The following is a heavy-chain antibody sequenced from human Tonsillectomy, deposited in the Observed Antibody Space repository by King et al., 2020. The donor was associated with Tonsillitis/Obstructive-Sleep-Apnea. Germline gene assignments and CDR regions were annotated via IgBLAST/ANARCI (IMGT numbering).Heavy chain of an antibody. D-gene: IGHD6-6*01. CDR2: IWYDGSNK. V-gene: IGHV3-33*01. CDR1: GFIFNNYG. Sequence: VQLVESGGGVVQPGRSLRLSCAASGFIFNNYGMHWVRQAPGKGLEWVAIIWYDGSNKFYADSVKGRFTISRDNSKNTLYLQMNSLRAEDTAVYYCARGWSTEAQSLDYWGQGSLVTVSS. J-gene: IGHJ4*02. CDR3: ARGWSTEAQSLDY.